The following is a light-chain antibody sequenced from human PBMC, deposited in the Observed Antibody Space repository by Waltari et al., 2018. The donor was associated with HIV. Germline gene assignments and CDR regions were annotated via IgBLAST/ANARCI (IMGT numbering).Light chain of an antibody. CDR1: SSDIGYFDF. J-gene: IGLJ1*01. V-gene: IGLV2-11*01. CDR3: CSYAGSYTYV. CDR2: EVN. Sequence: QSALTQPRSVSGSPGQSVTISCTGTSSDIGYFDFCSWYQQYPGKAPKVIIYEVNQRPSGVPDRFTGSKSGITASLTISGLQGDDEADYYCCSYAGSYTYVFGTGTKVNVL.